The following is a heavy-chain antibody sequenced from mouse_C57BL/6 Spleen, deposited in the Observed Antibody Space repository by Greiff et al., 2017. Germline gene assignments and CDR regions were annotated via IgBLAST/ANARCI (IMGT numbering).Heavy chain of an antibody. V-gene: IGHV5-4*01. Sequence: EVQGVESGGGLVKPGGSLKLSCAASGFTFSSYAMSWVRQTPEKRLEWVATISDGGSYTYYPDNVKGRFTISRDNAKNNLYLQMSHLKSEDTAMYYCAKITEVAYWGQGTLVTVSA. CDR2: ISDGGSYT. D-gene: IGHD1-1*01. CDR3: AKITEVAY. CDR1: GFTFSSYA. J-gene: IGHJ3*01.